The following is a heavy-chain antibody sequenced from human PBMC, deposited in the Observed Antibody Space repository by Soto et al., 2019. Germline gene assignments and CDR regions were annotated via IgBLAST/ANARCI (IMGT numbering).Heavy chain of an antibody. CDR1: GGSISSGGYS. V-gene: IGHV4-30-2*01. CDR2: IYHSGST. Sequence: PSETLSLTCAVSGGSISSGGYSWSWIRQPPGKGLEWIGYIYHSGSTYYNPSLKSRVTISVDRSKNQFSLKLSSVTAADTAVYYCARAGITMVRGAGLAFDIWGQGTMVTVSS. J-gene: IGHJ3*02. D-gene: IGHD3-10*01. CDR3: ARAGITMVRGAGLAFDI.